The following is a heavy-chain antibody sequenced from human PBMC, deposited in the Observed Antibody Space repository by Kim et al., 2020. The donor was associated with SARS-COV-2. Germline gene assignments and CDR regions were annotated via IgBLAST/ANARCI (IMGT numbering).Heavy chain of an antibody. CDR3: ARGGYCSGGSCYYLDY. CDR1: GGSFSGYY. J-gene: IGHJ4*02. Sequence: SETLSLTCAVYGGSFSGYYWSWIRQPPGKGLEWIGEINHSGSTNYNPSLKSRVTISVDTSKNQFSLKLSSVTAADTAVYYCARGGYCSGGSCYYLDYWGQGTLVTVSS. CDR2: INHSGST. D-gene: IGHD2-15*01. V-gene: IGHV4-34*01.